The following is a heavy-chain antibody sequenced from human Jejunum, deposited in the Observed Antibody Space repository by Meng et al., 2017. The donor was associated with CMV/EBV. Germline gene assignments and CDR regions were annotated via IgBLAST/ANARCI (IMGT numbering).Heavy chain of an antibody. Sequence: GGSFTAYYWSWIRQSPGKGLEWVGNINHSGSTNYNQSLKSRVLMSLDTSKNQFSLRLTSVTAADTALYYCARGLGYGNNINYFDSWGQGIWVTVSS. CDR1: GGSFTAYY. V-gene: IGHV4-34*01. CDR2: INHSGST. J-gene: IGHJ4*02. CDR3: ARGLGYGNNINYFDS. D-gene: IGHD5-24*01.